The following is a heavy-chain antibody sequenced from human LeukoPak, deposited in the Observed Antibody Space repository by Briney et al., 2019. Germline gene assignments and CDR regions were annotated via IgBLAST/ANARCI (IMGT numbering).Heavy chain of an antibody. V-gene: IGHV3-30-3*01. J-gene: IGHJ4*02. Sequence: GGSLRLSCAASGFTFSSYEMNWVRQAPGKGLEWVAVISYDGSNKYYADSVKGRFTISRDNSKNTLYLQMNSLRAEDTAVYYCARGPPHIAAAPPVDYWGQGTLVTVSS. CDR2: ISYDGSNK. D-gene: IGHD6-13*01. CDR3: ARGPPHIAAAPPVDY. CDR1: GFTFSSYE.